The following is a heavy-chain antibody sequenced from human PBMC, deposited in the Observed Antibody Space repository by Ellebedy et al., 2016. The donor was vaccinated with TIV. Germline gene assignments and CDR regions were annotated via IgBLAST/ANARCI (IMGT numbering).Heavy chain of an antibody. J-gene: IGHJ4*02. Sequence: GESLKISCAASGFTFSLYAIHWVRQPPGKGLEWVAAINEDGTEEQYMDSVKGRFTISRDNAKNSVFLQMSRLRSEDTAVYYCAKSRFELALDYWGQGTLATVS. D-gene: IGHD1-7*01. V-gene: IGHV3-7*03. CDR1: GFTFSLYA. CDR3: AKSRFELALDY. CDR2: INEDGTEE.